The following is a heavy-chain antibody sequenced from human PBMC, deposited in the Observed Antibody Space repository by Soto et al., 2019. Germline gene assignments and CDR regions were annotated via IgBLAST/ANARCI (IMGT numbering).Heavy chain of an antibody. Sequence: QVQLVESGGGVVHPGGSLRLSCTASRVTFTKSGIHWVRQAPGKGLEWLAVISYDAKREYYAESVRGRFTVSGDNSGNTVFLQMNTLRPEDTAVYYCARDRHFYDSNGDLAFDMWGQGTMVTVSS. D-gene: IGHD3-22*01. V-gene: IGHV3-30*03. CDR2: ISYDAKRE. CDR1: RVTFTKSG. J-gene: IGHJ3*02. CDR3: ARDRHFYDSNGDLAFDM.